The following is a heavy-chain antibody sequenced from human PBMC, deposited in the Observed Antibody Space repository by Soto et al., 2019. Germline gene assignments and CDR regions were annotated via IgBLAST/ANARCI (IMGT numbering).Heavy chain of an antibody. CDR1: GFMFDSYG. V-gene: IGHV3-33*01. CDR3: AREPGRIAVAGFDY. Sequence: QVQLVESGGGVVQPGRTLRLSCVASGFMFDSYGMHWVRQAPGKGLEWVAIILYDGSEKYHADSVKGRFTISRENSKNTLYLQMNSLRAEDTALYYWAREPGRIAVAGFDYWGQGTLVTVSS. CDR2: ILYDGSEK. D-gene: IGHD6-19*01. J-gene: IGHJ4*02.